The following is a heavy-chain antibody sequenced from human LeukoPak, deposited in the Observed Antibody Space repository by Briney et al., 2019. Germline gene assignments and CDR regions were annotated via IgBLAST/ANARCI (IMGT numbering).Heavy chain of an antibody. CDR2: ISAGSREL. V-gene: IGHV3-21*05. Sequence: PGGSLRLSFAASGFSFSKYSMNWVRQAGGRGLEWVSYISAGSRELYYADSVKGRFTISRDNAKNSLYLQMNSLRADDTAVYYCARDGRGYYNWFDPWGQGTLVTVSS. CDR1: GFSFSKYS. J-gene: IGHJ5*02. CDR3: ARDGRGYYNWFDP. D-gene: IGHD2-15*01.